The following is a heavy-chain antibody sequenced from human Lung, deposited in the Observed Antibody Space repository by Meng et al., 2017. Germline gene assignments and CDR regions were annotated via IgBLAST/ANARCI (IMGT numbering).Heavy chain of an antibody. Sequence: VQLVQSGAEVKKPGSSVTVACKTSGGSFSTHTFSWVRQAPGQGLEWMGGLIAVFDKTKAAPRFQDRVTFTADESTSTAYMELSSLTFDDTAVYFCARGRRNEPLFDYWGQGTLVTVSS. CDR1: GGSFSTHT. J-gene: IGHJ4*02. V-gene: IGHV1-69*13. CDR3: ARGRRNEPLFDY. D-gene: IGHD1-14*01. CDR2: LIAVFDKT.